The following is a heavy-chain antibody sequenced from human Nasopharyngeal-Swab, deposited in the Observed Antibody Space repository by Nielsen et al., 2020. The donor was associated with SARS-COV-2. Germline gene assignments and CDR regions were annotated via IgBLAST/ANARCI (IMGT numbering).Heavy chain of an antibody. V-gene: IGHV4-4*02. D-gene: IGHD1-26*01. CDR2: INHSGST. CDR3: ARRGLVGVTISFDY. Sequence: VRQAPGKGLEWIGEINHSGSTNYNPSLKSRVTISVDKSKNQFSLKLSSVTAADTAVYYCARRGLVGVTISFDYWGQGTLVTVSS. J-gene: IGHJ4*02.